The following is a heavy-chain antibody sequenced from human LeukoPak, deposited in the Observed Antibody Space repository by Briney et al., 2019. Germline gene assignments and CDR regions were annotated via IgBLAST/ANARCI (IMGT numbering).Heavy chain of an antibody. CDR3: ARVSSSWYQDWYFDL. CDR1: GYSISSGYY. V-gene: IGHV4-38-2*02. Sequence: PSETLSLTCTVSGYSISSGYYWGWIRRPPGKGLEWSGSIYHSGSTYYNPSLKSRVTISVDTSKNQFSLKLSSVPAADTAVYYCARVSSSWYQDWYFDLWGRGTVVTVSS. D-gene: IGHD6-13*01. CDR2: IYHSGST. J-gene: IGHJ2*01.